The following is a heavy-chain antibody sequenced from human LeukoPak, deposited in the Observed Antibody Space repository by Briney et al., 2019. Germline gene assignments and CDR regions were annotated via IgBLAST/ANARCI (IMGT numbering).Heavy chain of an antibody. V-gene: IGHV3-49*03. CDR1: GFTSGDFA. D-gene: IGHD3-3*01. CDR3: TRDLANDFWSGYYTGLVYSNDAFDI. CDR2: IRSKAYGGTT. Sequence: GGSLRLSCTASGFTSGDFAMSWFRQALGKGLEWVGFIRSKAYGGTTEYAASVKGRFTISRDDSKSIAYLQMNSLKTEDTAVYYCTRDLANDFWSGYYTGLVYSNDAFDIWGQGTMVTVSS. J-gene: IGHJ3*02.